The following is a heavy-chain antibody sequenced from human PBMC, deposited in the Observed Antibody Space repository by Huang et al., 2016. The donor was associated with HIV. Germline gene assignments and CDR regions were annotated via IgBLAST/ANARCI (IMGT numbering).Heavy chain of an antibody. CDR2: IKSKTDGGTT. CDR3: TTHLDYYDSSGYYFGNY. Sequence: EVQLVESGGGLVKPGGSLRLSCAASGFTFSKAWMSWVRQASGEGREWVGRIKSKTDGGTTDYTAPVKGRFTISRDDSRNTLYLQMNSLKTEDTAVYYCTTHLDYYDSSGYYFGNYWGQGTLVTVSS. D-gene: IGHD3-22*01. J-gene: IGHJ4*02. CDR1: GFTFSKAW. V-gene: IGHV3-15*01.